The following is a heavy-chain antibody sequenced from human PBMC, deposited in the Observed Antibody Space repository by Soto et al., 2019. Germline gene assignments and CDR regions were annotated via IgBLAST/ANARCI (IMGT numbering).Heavy chain of an antibody. CDR2: ISSSSSYI. D-gene: IGHD3-3*01. J-gene: IGHJ4*02. CDR3: ARDASTIRFLEWLATTYFDY. CDR1: GFTFSSYS. Sequence: EVQLVESGGGLVKPGGSLRLSCAASGFTFSSYSMNWVRQAPGKGLEWVSSISSSSSYIYYADSVKGRFTISRDNAKNSLYLQMNSLIAEDTAVYYCARDASTIRFLEWLATTYFDYWGQGTLVTVSS. V-gene: IGHV3-21*01.